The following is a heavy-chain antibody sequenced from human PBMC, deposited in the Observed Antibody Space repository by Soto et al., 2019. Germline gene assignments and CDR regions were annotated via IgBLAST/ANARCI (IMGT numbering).Heavy chain of an antibody. CDR1: GGSISSDDFY. J-gene: IGHJ4*02. Sequence: SETLSLTCSVSGGSISSDDFYWSWIRQPPGKGLEWIGYIYYSGRTSYNPSLKSRVTISIDTSNNHFSLKLSSVSAADTAVYYCARDRSSSPDFFDYWGQGTMVTVSS. D-gene: IGHD6-6*01. V-gene: IGHV4-30-4*01. CDR3: ARDRSSSPDFFDY. CDR2: IYYSGRT.